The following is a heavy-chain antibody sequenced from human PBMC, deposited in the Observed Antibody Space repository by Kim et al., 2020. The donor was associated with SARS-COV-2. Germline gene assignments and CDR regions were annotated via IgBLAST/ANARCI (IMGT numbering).Heavy chain of an antibody. D-gene: IGHD2-15*01. CDR2: ISYDGSNK. CDR3: ARPARDGGY. V-gene: IGHV3-30*04. CDR1: GFTFSSDA. Sequence: GGSLRLSCAASGFTFSSDAMNWVRQAPGKGLEWVALISYDGSNKYYADSVKGRFTISRDNSKKTLYLQVNSLRTEDTAVYYCARPARDGGYWGQGTQVTVSS. J-gene: IGHJ4*02.